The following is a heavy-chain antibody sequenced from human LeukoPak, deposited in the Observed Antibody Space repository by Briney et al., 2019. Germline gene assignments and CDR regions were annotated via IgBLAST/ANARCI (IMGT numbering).Heavy chain of an antibody. CDR1: GFTFSSYW. Sequence: GGSLRLSCAASGFTFSSYWMHWVRHAPGKGLVWVSRINSDGSSTSYADSVKGRFTISKDNAKNTLYLQMNSLRAEDTAVYYCARGGPYYYDSIGYYSDYWGQGTLVTVSS. V-gene: IGHV3-74*01. CDR3: ARGGPYYYDSIGYYSDY. CDR2: INSDGSST. D-gene: IGHD3-22*01. J-gene: IGHJ4*02.